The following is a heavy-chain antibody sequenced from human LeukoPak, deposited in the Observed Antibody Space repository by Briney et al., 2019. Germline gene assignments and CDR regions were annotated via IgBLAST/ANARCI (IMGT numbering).Heavy chain of an antibody. J-gene: IGHJ4*02. CDR3: ARDLIPYYYDSSGYCVPFDY. D-gene: IGHD3-22*01. Sequence: GASVKVSCKASGYTLTSYAIDGARQARGQGLEWMGWISAYNGNTNYAQKLQGRVTMTTDTSTSTAYMELRSLRSDDTAVYYCARDLIPYYYDSSGYCVPFDYWGQGTLVTVSS. CDR1: GYTLTSYA. CDR2: ISAYNGNT. V-gene: IGHV1-18*01.